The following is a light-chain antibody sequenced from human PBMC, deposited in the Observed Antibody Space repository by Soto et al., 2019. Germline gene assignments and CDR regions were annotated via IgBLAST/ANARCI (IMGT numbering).Light chain of an antibody. Sequence: DIQKSQSPSSLSASVGDSVTTTCRASQSISSYLNWYQQKPAKAPKLLIYDASSLESGVPSRFSGSGSGTEFTLTISSLQPDDFATYYCQQYNSYSFGQGTLLEIK. J-gene: IGKJ5*01. V-gene: IGKV1-5*01. CDR2: DAS. CDR1: QSISSY. CDR3: QQYNSYS.